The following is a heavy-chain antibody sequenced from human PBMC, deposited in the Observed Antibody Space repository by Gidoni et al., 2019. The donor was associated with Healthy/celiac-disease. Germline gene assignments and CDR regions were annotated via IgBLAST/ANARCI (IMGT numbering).Heavy chain of an antibody. CDR1: GGSISSYY. CDR3: ARLEGAMVRGGNWFDP. J-gene: IGHJ5*02. D-gene: IGHD3-10*01. Sequence: QVQLQESGPGLVKPSETLSLTCTVSGGSISSYYWSWIRQPPGKGLAWIGYIYYSGSTNYNPPLKSRVTISVDTSKNQFSLKLSSVTAADTAVYYCARLEGAMVRGGNWFDPWGQGTLVTVSS. CDR2: IYYSGST. V-gene: IGHV4-59*08.